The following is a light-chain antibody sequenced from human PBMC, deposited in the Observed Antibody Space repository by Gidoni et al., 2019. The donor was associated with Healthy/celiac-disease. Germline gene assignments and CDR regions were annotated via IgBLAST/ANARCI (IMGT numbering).Light chain of an antibody. CDR2: GAS. V-gene: IGKV3-20*01. J-gene: IGKJ1*01. CDR1: QSVSSSY. CDR3: QQYGSSRT. Sequence: EIALTQSPGTLSLSPGERATLSCRASQSVSSSYLAWYQQKPGQAPRLLIYGASSSATGIPDRFSGSGSGTDFTLTISRLEPEDFAVYYCQQYGSSRTFGQRTKVEIK.